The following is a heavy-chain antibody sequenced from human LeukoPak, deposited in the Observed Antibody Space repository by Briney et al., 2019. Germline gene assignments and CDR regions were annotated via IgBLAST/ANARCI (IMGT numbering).Heavy chain of an antibody. CDR3: AKDQEMIVVVIGFSYDY. CDR2: IRYDGSNK. J-gene: IGHJ4*02. V-gene: IGHV3-30*02. Sequence: PGGSLRLSCAASGFTFSSYGMHWVRQAPGKGLEWVAFIRYDGSNKYYADSVKGRFTISRDNSKSTLYLQMNSLRAEDTAVYYCAKDQEMIVVVIGFSYDYWGQGTLVTVSS. CDR1: GFTFSSYG. D-gene: IGHD3-22*01.